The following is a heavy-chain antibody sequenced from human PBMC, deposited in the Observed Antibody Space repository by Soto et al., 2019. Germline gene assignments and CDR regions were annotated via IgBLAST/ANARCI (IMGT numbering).Heavy chain of an antibody. CDR3: ARVGGFGATTIDY. V-gene: IGHV4-30-4*01. CDR2: IYYSGST. D-gene: IGHD3-10*01. J-gene: IGHJ4*02. CDR1: GGSISSGDYY. Sequence: QVQLQESGPGLVKPSQTLSLTCTVSGGSISSGDYYWSWIRQPPGKGLEWIGYIYYSGSTYYNPSLRSRVTISVDTAKSRFSLKLGSVTAADTAVYYCARVGGFGATTIDYWGQGTLVTVSS.